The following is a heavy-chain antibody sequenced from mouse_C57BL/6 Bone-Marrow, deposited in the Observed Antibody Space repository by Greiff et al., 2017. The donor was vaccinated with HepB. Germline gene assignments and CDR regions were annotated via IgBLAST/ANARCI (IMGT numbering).Heavy chain of an antibody. CDR3: ARTVVGKYYAMDY. CDR1: GFTFSDYG. CDR2: ISSGSSTI. D-gene: IGHD1-1*01. Sequence: DVMLVESGGGLVKPGGSLKLSCAASGFTFSDYGMHWVRQAPEKGLEWVAYISSGSSTIYYADTVKGRFTISRDNAKNTLFLQMTSLRSEDTAMYYCARTVVGKYYAMDYWGQGTSVTVSS. V-gene: IGHV5-17*01. J-gene: IGHJ4*01.